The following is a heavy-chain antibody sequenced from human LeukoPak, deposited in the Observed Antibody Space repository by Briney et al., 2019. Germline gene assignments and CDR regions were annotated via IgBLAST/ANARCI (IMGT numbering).Heavy chain of an antibody. CDR2: IHYSGRT. CDR3: ARLNSSGWSRDY. CDR1: GGSISGSDYY. Sequence: SETLSLTCTVSGGSISGSDYYWGWIRQPPGKGLEWIGIIHYSGRTFYNPSLKSRVAISVDTSKNQFSLNLISVTAADTAVYYCARLNSSGWSRDYWGQGTLVTVSS. J-gene: IGHJ4*02. V-gene: IGHV4-39*07. D-gene: IGHD6-19*01.